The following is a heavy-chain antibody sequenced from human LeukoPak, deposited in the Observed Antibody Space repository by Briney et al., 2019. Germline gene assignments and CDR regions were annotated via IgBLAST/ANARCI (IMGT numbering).Heavy chain of an antibody. J-gene: IGHJ6*02. CDR2: IVVGSGNT. CDR3: AVRPAAHTARYYYYGMDV. CDR1: GFTFTSPA. V-gene: IGHV1-58*01. Sequence: ASVKVSCKASGFTFTSPAVQWVRQARGQRLEWIGWIVVGSGNTNYAQKFQERVTITRDMSTGTAYMELSSLRSEDTAVYYCAVRPAAHTARYYYYGMDVWGQGTTVTVSS. D-gene: IGHD2-2*01.